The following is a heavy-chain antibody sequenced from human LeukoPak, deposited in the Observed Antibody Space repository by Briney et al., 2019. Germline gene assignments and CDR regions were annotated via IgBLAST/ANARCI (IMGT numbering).Heavy chain of an antibody. CDR3: ARALSQARSGWYPYYFDY. Sequence: PSETLSLTCTVSGGSISSGGYYWSWIRQHPGKGLEWLGYIYYSGSTYYNPSLKSRVTISVDTSKNQFSLKLSSVTAADTAVYYCARALSQARSGWYPYYFDYWGQGTLVTVSS. CDR2: IYYSGST. CDR1: GGSISSGGYY. J-gene: IGHJ4*02. D-gene: IGHD6-19*01. V-gene: IGHV4-31*03.